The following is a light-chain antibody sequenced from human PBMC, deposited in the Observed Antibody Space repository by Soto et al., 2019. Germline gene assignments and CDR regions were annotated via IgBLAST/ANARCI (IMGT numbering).Light chain of an antibody. CDR2: SNN. CDR1: SSNIGRDT. CDR3: ATWDDSLNGFYV. V-gene: IGLV1-44*01. Sequence: QSVLTQPPSASGTPGQRVTISCSGSSSNIGRDTVNWYQQLPGTAPKLLIYSNNQRPSGVPDRFSGSKSGTSASLAISGLQSDDEADYFCATWDDSLNGFYVFGTGTKVTVL. J-gene: IGLJ1*01.